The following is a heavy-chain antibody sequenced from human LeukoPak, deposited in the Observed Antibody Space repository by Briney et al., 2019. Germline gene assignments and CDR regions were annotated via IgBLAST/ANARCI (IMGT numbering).Heavy chain of an antibody. CDR3: ARCIAARRYFQGELDY. CDR2: ISAYNGNT. J-gene: IGHJ4*02. CDR1: GYTFTSYG. Sequence: ASVKVSCKASGYTFTSYGISWVRQAPGQGLEWMGCISAYNGNTNYAQKLQGRVTMTTDTSTSTAYMELRSLRSDDTAVYYCARCIAARRYFQGELDYWGQGTLVTVSS. D-gene: IGHD6-6*01. V-gene: IGHV1-18*01.